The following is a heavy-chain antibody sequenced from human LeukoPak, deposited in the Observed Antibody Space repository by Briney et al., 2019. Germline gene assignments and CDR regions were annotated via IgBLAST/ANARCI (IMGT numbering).Heavy chain of an antibody. CDR1: GFTVSSNY. CDR3: ARDYYYGSGSYYTHADY. V-gene: IGHV3-66*02. CDR2: IYSGGST. D-gene: IGHD3-10*01. J-gene: IGHJ4*02. Sequence: TGGSLRLSCAASGFTVSSNYMSWVRQAPGKGLEWVSVIYSGGSTYYTDSVKGRFTISRDNSKNTLYLQMNSLRAEDTAVYYCARDYYYGSGSYYTHADYWGQGTLVTVSS.